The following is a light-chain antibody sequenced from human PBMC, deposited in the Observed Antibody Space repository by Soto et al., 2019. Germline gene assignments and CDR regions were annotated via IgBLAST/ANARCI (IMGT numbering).Light chain of an antibody. CDR3: QSYDSSLSGVV. Sequence: QLVLTQPPSVSGALGQRVTISCTGSSSNIGAGYDVHWYQQLPRTAPKLLIYGNTNRPSGVPDRFSGSKSGTSASLAITGLQAEDEADYYCQSYDSSLSGVVFGGGTKLTVL. CDR2: GNT. CDR1: SSNIGAGYD. J-gene: IGLJ2*01. V-gene: IGLV1-40*01.